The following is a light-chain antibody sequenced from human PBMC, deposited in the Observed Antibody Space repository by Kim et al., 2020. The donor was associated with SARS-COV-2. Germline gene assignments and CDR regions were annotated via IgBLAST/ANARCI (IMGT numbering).Light chain of an antibody. J-gene: IGKJ2*03. CDR1: QSISNY. CDR3: QQSYKTPFS. Sequence: SASVGDRFIITCRASQSISNYLNWYQHEPGKAPKLLIYAASSLQSGVSSRFSGSGSGTDFTLTIGSLQPEDFATYFCQQSYKTPFSFGQGTKLEI. CDR2: AAS. V-gene: IGKV1-39*01.